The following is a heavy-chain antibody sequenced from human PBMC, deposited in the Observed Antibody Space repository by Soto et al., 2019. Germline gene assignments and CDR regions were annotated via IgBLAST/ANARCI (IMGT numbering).Heavy chain of an antibody. V-gene: IGHV3-30*18. CDR3: AKGKEQQLVFAFDI. J-gene: IGHJ3*02. CDR2: ISYDGSNK. CDR1: GFTFSSYG. Sequence: GGSLRLSCAASGFTFSSYGMHWVRQAPGKGLEWVAVISYDGSNKYYADSVKGRFTISRDNSKNTLYLQMNSLRAEDTAVYYCAKGKEQQLVFAFDIWGQGTMVTVSS. D-gene: IGHD6-13*01.